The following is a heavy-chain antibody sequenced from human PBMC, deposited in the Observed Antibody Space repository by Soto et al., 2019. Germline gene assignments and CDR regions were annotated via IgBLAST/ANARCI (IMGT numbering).Heavy chain of an antibody. Sequence: LRLSFAASGFTFSSYWMSWVRQAPGKGLEWVASLKQDGSEEYYVDSVKGRFTISRDNAKNSLSLQMNGLRAEDTAVYYCARQAGWRSYADYWGQGTLVTVSS. CDR2: LKQDGSEE. CDR3: ARQAGWRSYADY. CDR1: GFTFSSYW. J-gene: IGHJ4*02. V-gene: IGHV3-7*01. D-gene: IGHD3-3*01.